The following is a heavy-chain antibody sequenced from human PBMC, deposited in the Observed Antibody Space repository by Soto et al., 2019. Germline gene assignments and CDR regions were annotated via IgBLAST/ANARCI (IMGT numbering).Heavy chain of an antibody. V-gene: IGHV4-39*01. Sequence: SDTMYLTCADSGHSIISLSYYCDWIRQTPGQGYEWIVSNYYSGSTYYNPSLKSRVTISVDTSKNLFSLKLSSVTAADTAVYYCARHTPAISISDHWGQG. CDR1: GHSIISLSYY. CDR2: NYYSGST. CDR3: ARHTPAISISDH. J-gene: IGHJ1*01. D-gene: IGHD2-15*01.